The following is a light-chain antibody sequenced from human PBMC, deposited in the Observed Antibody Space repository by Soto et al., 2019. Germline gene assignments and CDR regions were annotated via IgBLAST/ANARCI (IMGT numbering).Light chain of an antibody. CDR3: QSYDTSLSGWV. CDR1: SSNIGTAYG. J-gene: IGLJ3*02. V-gene: IGLV1-40*01. CDR2: ADT. Sequence: QSVLTQPPSVSGAPGQRVTISCTGSSSNIGTAYGVHWYQQLPGTVPTLPIVADTNRPSGVPDRFSGSKSGTSASLAITGLQAEDEADYYCQSYDTSLSGWVFGGGTKVTVL.